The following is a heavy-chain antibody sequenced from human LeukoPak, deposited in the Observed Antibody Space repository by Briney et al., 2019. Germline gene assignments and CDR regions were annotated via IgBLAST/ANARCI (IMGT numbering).Heavy chain of an antibody. CDR2: VSNGGGAT. CDR1: GYTFSPYW. J-gene: IGHJ5*02. V-gene: IGHV3-7*03. D-gene: IGHD3-10*02. Sequence: GGSLRLSCVASGYTFSPYWMSWVRQIPGKGLEWVASVSNGGGATYYVDSVRGRFTISRDDAKNSLFLQMNGLRSDDTAVYYCTRENYVPDSWGQGTLVTVSS. CDR3: TRENYVPDS.